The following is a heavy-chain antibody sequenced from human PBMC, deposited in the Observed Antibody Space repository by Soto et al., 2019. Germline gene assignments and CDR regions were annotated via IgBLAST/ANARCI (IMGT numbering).Heavy chain of an antibody. Sequence: ASVKVSCKVSGYTLTELSMHWVRQAPGKGLEWMGGFDPEDGETIYAQKFQGRVTMTEDTSTDTAYMELSSLRSEDTAVYYCATRGSMVRGAYYYYYYMDVWGKGTTVTVSS. V-gene: IGHV1-24*01. J-gene: IGHJ6*03. D-gene: IGHD3-10*01. CDR1: GYTLTELS. CDR2: FDPEDGET. CDR3: ATRGSMVRGAYYYYYYMDV.